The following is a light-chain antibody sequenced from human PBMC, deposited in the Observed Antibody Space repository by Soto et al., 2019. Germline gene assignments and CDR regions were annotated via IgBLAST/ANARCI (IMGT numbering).Light chain of an antibody. Sequence: EIVLTQSPATLSLSPGERATLSCRASQSVSSYLAWYQQKPGQAPRLLIYDASNRATGIPARFSGRGSGTEFTLTIISLEPEDFAVYYCQQRSNWPRSLTFGGGTKVEIK. V-gene: IGKV3-11*01. CDR1: QSVSSY. J-gene: IGKJ4*01. CDR3: QQRSNWPRSLT. CDR2: DAS.